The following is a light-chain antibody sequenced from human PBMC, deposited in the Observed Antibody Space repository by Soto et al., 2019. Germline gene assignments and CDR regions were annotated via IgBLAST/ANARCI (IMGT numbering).Light chain of an antibody. CDR2: GAS. CDR3: QQYYNWPRT. Sequence: EIAVTQSPSTLSLSPGMRATLSCRASQAVSSNLAWYQQKPGQAPRLLFYGASTRATGLPARFSGTGSGTEFTLTINSLQAEDSAVYYCQQYYNWPRTFGQGTRLAVK. CDR1: QAVSSN. J-gene: IGKJ5*01. V-gene: IGKV3-15*01.